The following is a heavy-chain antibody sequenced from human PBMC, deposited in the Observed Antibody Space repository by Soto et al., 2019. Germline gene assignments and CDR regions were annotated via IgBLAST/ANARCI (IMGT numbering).Heavy chain of an antibody. Sequence: QLTLKESGPTLVKPTQTLTLTCTFSGFSLSTSGVSVGWIRQPPGKALEWLALIYWDDDKRYSPSLKSRLTNTKDTSKNQVVLTMTNMDHVDTATYYCAHRPNGGWLDYWGQGTLVTVSS. D-gene: IGHD6-19*01. CDR2: IYWDDDK. J-gene: IGHJ4*02. CDR3: AHRPNGGWLDY. CDR1: GFSLSTSGVS. V-gene: IGHV2-5*02.